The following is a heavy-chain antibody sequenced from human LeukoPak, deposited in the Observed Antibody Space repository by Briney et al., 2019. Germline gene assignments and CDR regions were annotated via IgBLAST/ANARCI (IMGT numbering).Heavy chain of an antibody. CDR3: ARGRMVGSPYYYYYMDV. V-gene: IGHV4-59*12. J-gene: IGHJ6*03. D-gene: IGHD2-15*01. CDR2: INFSGST. CDR1: GGSFSGYY. Sequence: PSETLSLTCAVYGGSFSGYYWNWIRQPPGKGLEWIGYINFSGSTNYNPSLKSRVTISVDASKNQFSLKLSSVTAADTAVYYCARGRMVGSPYYYYYMDVWGKGTTVTVSS.